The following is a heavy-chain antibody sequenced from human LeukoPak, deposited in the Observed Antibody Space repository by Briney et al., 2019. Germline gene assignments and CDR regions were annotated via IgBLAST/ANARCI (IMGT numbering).Heavy chain of an antibody. Sequence: SETLSLTCTVSGDSVSGISFYWSWIRQPPGKGLQYIGYIQYSGSTNYNPSLKSRVTISVDTSKIQFSLKLSSVTAEDTAVYYCARYYDRSGYWSTPHFDYWGQGTLVTVSS. CDR3: ARYYDRSGYWSTPHFDY. V-gene: IGHV4-61*01. CDR2: IQYSGST. CDR1: GDSVSGISFY. D-gene: IGHD3-22*01. J-gene: IGHJ4*02.